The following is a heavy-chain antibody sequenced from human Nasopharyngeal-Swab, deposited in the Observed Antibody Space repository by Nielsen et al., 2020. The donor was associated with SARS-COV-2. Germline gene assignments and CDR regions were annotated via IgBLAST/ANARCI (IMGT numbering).Heavy chain of an antibody. V-gene: IGHV6-1*01. CDR2: TYYRSTWNN. Sequence: SQTLSLTCAIPGDSVSSNSAAWHWIRQSASRGLEWLGRTYYRSTWNNDYAVSVKSRIIINPDTSQNQCSLQLNSVTPEDTAVYYCARGAQRSDGVWSQGTRVTVSS. CDR3: ARGAQRSDGV. D-gene: IGHD3-3*01. J-gene: IGHJ4*02. CDR1: GDSVSSNSAA.